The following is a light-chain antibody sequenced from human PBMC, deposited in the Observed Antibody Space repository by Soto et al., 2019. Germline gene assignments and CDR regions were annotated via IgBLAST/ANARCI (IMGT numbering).Light chain of an antibody. J-gene: IGKJ3*01. CDR3: QQSFT. V-gene: IGKV1-5*03. Sequence: DIQMTQSPSTLSASVGDRVTITCRASQSISSWLAWYQQKPGKAPKLLIYKASSLESGVPSRFSGSGSGTEFTHTISSLQPDDFATYYCQQSFTFGHGTKVDIK. CDR1: QSISSW. CDR2: KAS.